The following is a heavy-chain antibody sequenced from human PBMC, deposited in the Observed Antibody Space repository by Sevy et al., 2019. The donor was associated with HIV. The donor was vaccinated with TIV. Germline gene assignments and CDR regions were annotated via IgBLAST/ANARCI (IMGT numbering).Heavy chain of an antibody. Sequence: GGSLRLSCAASGFTFSSYSMNWVRQAPGKGLEWVSYISSSSSTIYYADSVKGRFTISRDNAKNSLYRQMNSLRDEDTAVYYCARGSAGDPDYYYYYYMDVWGKGTTVTVSS. CDR1: GFTFSSYS. J-gene: IGHJ6*03. CDR2: ISSSSSTI. CDR3: ARGSAGDPDYYYYYYMDV. D-gene: IGHD3-10*01. V-gene: IGHV3-48*02.